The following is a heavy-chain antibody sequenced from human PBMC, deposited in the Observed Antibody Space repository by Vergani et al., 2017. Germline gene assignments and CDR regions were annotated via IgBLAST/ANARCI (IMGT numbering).Heavy chain of an antibody. V-gene: IGHV3-21*01. CDR3: ASGVPGYQLATQYFQH. Sequence: EVQLVESGGGLVKPGGSLRLSCVASGFTFGSYSMNWVRQAPGKGLEWVSFISSSSSYRYYADSVKGRFTISRDHGEYSLLLQMNSLRPEDTAVYYCASGVPGYQLATQYFQHWGQGTLVTVSS. J-gene: IGHJ1*01. D-gene: IGHD2-2*01. CDR2: ISSSSSYR. CDR1: GFTFGSYS.